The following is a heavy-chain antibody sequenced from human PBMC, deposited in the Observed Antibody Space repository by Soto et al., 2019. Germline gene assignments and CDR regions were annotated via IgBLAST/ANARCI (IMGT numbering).Heavy chain of an antibody. Sequence: PSETLSLTCTVSGGSISSTIYYWGWIRQPPGKGLEWIGSIYYSGSTYYNPSLKSRVTISVDTSKNQFSLKLSSVTAADTAVYYCARHPRGPDYYDSSGYYYYFDYWGQGTLVTVSS. CDR2: IYYSGST. CDR3: ARHPRGPDYYDSSGYYYYFDY. CDR1: GGSISSTIYY. V-gene: IGHV4-39*01. D-gene: IGHD3-22*01. J-gene: IGHJ4*02.